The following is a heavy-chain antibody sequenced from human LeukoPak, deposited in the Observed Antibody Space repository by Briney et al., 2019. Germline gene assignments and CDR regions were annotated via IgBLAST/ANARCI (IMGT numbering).Heavy chain of an antibody. D-gene: IGHD4-23*01. CDR2: ISYDGSNK. Sequence: PGGSLRLSCAASGFTFSSYGMHWVRQAPGKGLEWVAVISYDGSNKYYADSVKGRFTISRDNSKNTLYLQMNSLRAEDTAVYYCATHYGGNSHHHDAFDIWGQGTMVTVSS. J-gene: IGHJ3*02. V-gene: IGHV3-30*03. CDR1: GFTFSSYG. CDR3: ATHYGGNSHHHDAFDI.